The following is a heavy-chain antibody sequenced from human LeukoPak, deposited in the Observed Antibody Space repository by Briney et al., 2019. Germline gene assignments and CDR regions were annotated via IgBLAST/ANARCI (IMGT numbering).Heavy chain of an antibody. J-gene: IGHJ6*02. Sequence: GGSLRLSCAASGFTFSSTSMSWVRQAPGKGLEWVAVISYDGSNKYYADSVKGRFTISRDNSKNTLYLQMNSLRAEDTAVYYCAKNPGYSGYDWDYYYYGMDVWGQGTTVTVSS. D-gene: IGHD5-12*01. CDR2: ISYDGSNK. CDR3: AKNPGYSGYDWDYYYYGMDV. CDR1: GFTFSSTS. V-gene: IGHV3-30*18.